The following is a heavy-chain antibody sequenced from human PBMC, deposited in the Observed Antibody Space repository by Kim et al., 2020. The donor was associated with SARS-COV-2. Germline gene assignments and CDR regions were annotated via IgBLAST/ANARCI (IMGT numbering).Heavy chain of an antibody. D-gene: IGHD3-16*01. J-gene: IGHJ4*02. V-gene: IGHV4-59*01. CDR2: RT. Sequence: RTNSNPFLQSRVTIAVEPYKNQFSLKLSSVTAADTAVYYCARDRLGPFDYWGQGTLVTVSS. CDR3: ARDRLGPFDY.